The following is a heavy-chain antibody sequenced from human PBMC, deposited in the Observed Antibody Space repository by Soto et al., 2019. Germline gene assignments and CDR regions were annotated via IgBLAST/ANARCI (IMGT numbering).Heavy chain of an antibody. V-gene: IGHV3-53*01. D-gene: IGHD6-19*01. CDR2: IYGGGTT. Sequence: EVQLVESGGGLIQPGGSLRLSCAASGFAVSSKYMTWVRQAPGKGLEWVSVIYGGGTTYYEDSVKVRFTISRDTSKNTLYLQMNSLRAEDTAVYYCVQTTGWPGFDFWGQGTLVTVSS. CDR3: VQTTGWPGFDF. J-gene: IGHJ4*02. CDR1: GFAVSSKY.